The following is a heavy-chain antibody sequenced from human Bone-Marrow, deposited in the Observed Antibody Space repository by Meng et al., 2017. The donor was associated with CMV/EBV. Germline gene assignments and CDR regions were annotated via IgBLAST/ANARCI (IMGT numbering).Heavy chain of an antibody. CDR1: GGSISSSSYY. Sequence: SETLSLTCTVSGGSISSSSYYWSWIRQPPGKGLEWIGFIYYSGGTNYNPSLKSRVTISVDTSKNQFSLKLSSVTAADTAVYYCAREYRGRGVRYFDYWGQGTLVTFSS. CDR3: AREYRGRGVRYFDY. V-gene: IGHV4-61*01. J-gene: IGHJ4*02. CDR2: IYYSGGT. D-gene: IGHD3-16*01.